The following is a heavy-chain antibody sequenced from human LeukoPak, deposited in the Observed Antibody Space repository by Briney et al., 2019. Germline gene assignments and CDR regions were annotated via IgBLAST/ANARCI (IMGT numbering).Heavy chain of an antibody. CDR3: ARSLFYREGGVTFDY. D-gene: IGHD3-16*01. J-gene: IGHJ4*02. Sequence: QPGRLLRLSCPPTSLSFATCSIHCVRQVAWVWLEWVAAISNDGSNKYYADSVKGRFTISRDNSKNTLYLQMNSLRAEDTAVYYCARSLFYREGGVTFDYWGQGTLVTVSS. CDR1: SLSFATCS. V-gene: IGHV3-30*08. CDR2: ISNDGSNK.